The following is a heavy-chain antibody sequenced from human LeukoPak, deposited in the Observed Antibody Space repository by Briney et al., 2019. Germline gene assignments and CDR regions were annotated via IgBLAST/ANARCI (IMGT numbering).Heavy chain of an antibody. Sequence: KPSETLSLTCAVYGGSFSGYYWSWIRQPPGKGLEWIGEINHSGSTNYNPSLKSRVTISVDTSKNQFSLKLSSVTAADTAVYYCARDCSSSWYVRLYGMDVWGQGTTVTVSS. CDR3: ARDCSSSWYVRLYGMDV. J-gene: IGHJ6*02. D-gene: IGHD6-13*01. CDR1: GGSFSGYY. V-gene: IGHV4-34*01. CDR2: INHSGST.